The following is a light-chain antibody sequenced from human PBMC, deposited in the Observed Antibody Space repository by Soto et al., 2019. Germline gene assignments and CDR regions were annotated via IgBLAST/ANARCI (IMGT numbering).Light chain of an antibody. Sequence: QAVVTQPPSVSGAPGQRVTISCTGSSSNIGAGYDVHWYQHLPGTAPKLLMYGNSNRPSGVPDRFSGSKSGTSASLAITGLQAEDEADYYCQSYDSSLTAVVFGGGTKLTV. CDR3: QSYDSSLTAVV. J-gene: IGLJ2*01. V-gene: IGLV1-40*01. CDR1: SSNIGAGYD. CDR2: GNS.